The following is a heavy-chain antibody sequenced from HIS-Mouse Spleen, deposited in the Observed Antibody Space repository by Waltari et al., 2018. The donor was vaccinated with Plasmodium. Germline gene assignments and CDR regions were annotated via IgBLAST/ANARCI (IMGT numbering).Heavy chain of an antibody. D-gene: IGHD3-3*01. CDR1: GGSISSSSYY. V-gene: IGHV4-39*01. CDR3: ARQLAYYDFWSGYSRGYYFDY. J-gene: IGHJ4*02. CDR2: IYYSGST. Sequence: QLQLQESGPGLVKPSETLSLTCTVSGGSISSSSYYWGWIRKPPGKGLEWIGGIYYSGSTYYNPSLKSRVTISVDTSKNQFSLKLSSVTAADTAVYYCARQLAYYDFWSGYSRGYYFDYWGQGTLVTVSS.